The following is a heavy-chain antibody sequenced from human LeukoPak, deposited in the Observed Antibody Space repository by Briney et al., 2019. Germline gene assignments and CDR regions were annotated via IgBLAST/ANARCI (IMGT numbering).Heavy chain of an antibody. Sequence: PSETLSLTCTVSGDSIGSYFWSWIRQPPGKGLEWIGYNSGSTNYNPSLKSRVTILLDRSKNQFSLKLSSVTAADTAIYYCARGRGYVGNYLRSFDIWGQGTMVTVSS. V-gene: IGHV4-59*08. J-gene: IGHJ3*02. CDR3: ARGRGYVGNYLRSFDI. CDR2: NSGST. D-gene: IGHD3-10*01. CDR1: GDSIGSYF.